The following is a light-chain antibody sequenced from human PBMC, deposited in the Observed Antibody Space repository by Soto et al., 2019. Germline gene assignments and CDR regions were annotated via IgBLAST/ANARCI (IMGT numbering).Light chain of an antibody. CDR3: QQYNNGWT. Sequence: EIVMTQSPATLSVSPGERATLSCRASQSVSSNLAWYQQKPGQAPRLLIYGASTRATGIPARFSGSGSGTEFTLTISSLQSEDFAVYYCQQYNNGWTFGQVPKVEIK. CDR2: GAS. CDR1: QSVSSN. J-gene: IGKJ1*01. V-gene: IGKV3-15*01.